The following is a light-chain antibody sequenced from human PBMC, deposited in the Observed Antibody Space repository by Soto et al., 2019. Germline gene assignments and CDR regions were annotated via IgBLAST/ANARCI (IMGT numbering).Light chain of an antibody. CDR2: DAS. CDR3: QQTHAVPLT. V-gene: IGKV3-11*01. CDR1: QSVGSY. Sequence: EVVLTQSPATLSLSPGERATLSCRASQSVGSYLAWYQQKPGQAPRLLIYDASNRATGIPARFSGSGSGTDFTLTINNLHPEDSATYYCQQTHAVPLTFGQGTRL. J-gene: IGKJ5*01.